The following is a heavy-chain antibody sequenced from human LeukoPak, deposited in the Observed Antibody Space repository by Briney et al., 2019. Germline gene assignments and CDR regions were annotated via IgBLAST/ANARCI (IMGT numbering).Heavy chain of an antibody. J-gene: IGHJ3*02. V-gene: IGHV4-34*01. Sequence: SETLSLTCAVYGGSFSGYYWSWIRQPPGKGLEWIGEINHSGSTNYNPSLKSRVTISVDTSKNQFSLKLSSVTAADTAVYYCARGRRAYYYGSGSYGAFDIWGQGTMVTVSS. CDR1: GGSFSGYY. D-gene: IGHD3-10*01. CDR3: ARGRRAYYYGSGSYGAFDI. CDR2: INHSGST.